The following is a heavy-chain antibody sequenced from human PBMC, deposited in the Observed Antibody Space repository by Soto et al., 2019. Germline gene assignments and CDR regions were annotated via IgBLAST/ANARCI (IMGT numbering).Heavy chain of an antibody. J-gene: IGHJ4*02. Sequence: EVQLLESGGGLVQPGGSLRLSCAASGFTFSSYAMSWVRQAPGKGLEWVSAISGSGGSTYYADSVKGRFTISRDNSKNTLYLQMNSLRAEDTAVYYCPKDGLRVGGGDSEPHWGQGTLVTVSS. CDR2: ISGSGGST. CDR3: PKDGLRVGGGDSEPH. D-gene: IGHD2-21*02. V-gene: IGHV3-23*01. CDR1: GFTFSSYA.